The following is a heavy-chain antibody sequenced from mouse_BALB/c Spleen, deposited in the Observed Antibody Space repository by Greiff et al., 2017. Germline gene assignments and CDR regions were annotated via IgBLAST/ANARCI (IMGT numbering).Heavy chain of an antibody. D-gene: IGHD1-2*01. CDR2: IDPSNSDT. V-gene: IGHV1-59*01. J-gene: IGHJ3*01. CDR1: GFTFTNYC. CDR3: ERGDDYYGERED. Sequence: QVQLQQSGPELVRPGASVKLSCTASGFTFTNYCMHWVKQRPGQGLEWIGLIDPSNSDTRLNQKFQVKATLNVDTSSNTAYMQLSSLTSEDSAVYYCERGDDYYGEREDWGQGT.